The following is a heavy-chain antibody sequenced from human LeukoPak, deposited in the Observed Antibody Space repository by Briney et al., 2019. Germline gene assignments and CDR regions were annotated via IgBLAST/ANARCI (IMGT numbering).Heavy chain of an antibody. V-gene: IGHV1-2*02. D-gene: IGHD6-6*01. CDR3: ARGSKIAARRGYFDY. J-gene: IGHJ4*02. Sequence: GPSVKVSCKASGYTFTGYYMHWVRQAPGQGLEWMGWINPNSGGTNYAQKFQGRATMTRDTAISTAYMELSRLRSDDTAVYYCARGSKIAARRGYFDYWGQGTLVTVSS. CDR2: INPNSGGT. CDR1: GYTFTGYY.